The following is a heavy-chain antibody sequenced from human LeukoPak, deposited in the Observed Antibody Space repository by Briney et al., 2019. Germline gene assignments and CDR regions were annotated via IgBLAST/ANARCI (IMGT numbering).Heavy chain of an antibody. CDR3: ARDSGDYYDNSGSPYNWFDP. D-gene: IGHD3-22*01. V-gene: IGHV3-30*02. J-gene: IGHJ5*02. CDR1: GFTFSSYG. Sequence: GGSLRLSCAASGFTFSSYGMHWVRQAPGKGLEWVAFIRYDGSNKYYADSVKGRFTISRDNSKNTLYLQMNSLRSEDTAVYYCARDSGDYYDNSGSPYNWFDPWGQGTLVTVSS. CDR2: IRYDGSNK.